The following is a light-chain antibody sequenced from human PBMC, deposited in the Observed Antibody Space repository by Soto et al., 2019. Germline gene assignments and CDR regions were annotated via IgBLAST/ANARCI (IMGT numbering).Light chain of an antibody. V-gene: IGKV1-5*03. Sequence: DIQMTQSPSTLSASVGDRVTITCRASQSISSWLAWYQQKPGKAPKLLIYKASSLESGVPSRFSGSGSGTEFTLTISSLQPDDFATYYCQQANSFPPTFGQG. CDR3: QQANSFPPT. J-gene: IGKJ5*01. CDR2: KAS. CDR1: QSISSW.